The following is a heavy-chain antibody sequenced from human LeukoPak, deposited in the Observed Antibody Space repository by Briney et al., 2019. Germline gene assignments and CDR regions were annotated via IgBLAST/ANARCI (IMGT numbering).Heavy chain of an antibody. V-gene: IGHV3-30*04. CDR2: ISYDGSNK. D-gene: IGHD6-19*01. Sequence: PGGSLRLSCAASGFTFSSYAMHWVRQAPGKGLEWVAVISYDGSNKYYADSVKGRFTISRDNSKNTLYLQMNSLRAGDTAVYYCAREGGWIPYFDYWGQGTLVTVSS. J-gene: IGHJ4*02. CDR1: GFTFSSYA. CDR3: AREGGWIPYFDY.